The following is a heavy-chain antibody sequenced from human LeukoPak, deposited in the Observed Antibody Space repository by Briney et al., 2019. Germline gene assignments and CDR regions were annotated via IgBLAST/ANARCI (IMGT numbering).Heavy chain of an antibody. D-gene: IGHD3-9*01. CDR2: MNPNSGNT. CDR3: ARGARQDLRYFDWLGPDY. CDR1: GYTFTSYD. V-gene: IGHV1-8*01. Sequence: GASVKVPCKASGYTFTSYDINWVRQATGQGLEWMGWMNPNSGNTGYAQKFQGRVTMTRNTSISTAYMELSSLRSEDTAVYYCARGARQDLRYFDWLGPDYWGQGTLVTVSS. J-gene: IGHJ4*02.